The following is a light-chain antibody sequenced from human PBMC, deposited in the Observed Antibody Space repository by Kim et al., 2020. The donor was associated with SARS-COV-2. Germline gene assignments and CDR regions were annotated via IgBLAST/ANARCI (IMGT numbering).Light chain of an antibody. CDR1: TNNVGNEG. J-gene: IGLJ2*01. V-gene: IGLV10-54*01. Sequence: SPTATLTCTGNTNNVGNEGAVWLQLHQGHPPKLLSYRNNNRPSGISERLSASRSGNTASLTITGLQPEDEADYYCSAWDSSLSAVLFGGGTQLTVL. CDR2: RNN. CDR3: SAWDSSLSAVL.